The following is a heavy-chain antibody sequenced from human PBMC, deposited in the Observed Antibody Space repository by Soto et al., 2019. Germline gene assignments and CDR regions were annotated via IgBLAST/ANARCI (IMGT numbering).Heavy chain of an antibody. D-gene: IGHD5-12*01. CDR1: GFTFSNAL. CDR2: IKSKTDGGTT. Sequence: KPGGSLRLSCAASGFTFSNALMSWVRQAPGKGLEWVGRIKSKTDGGTTDYAAPVKGRFTISRDDSKSIAYLQMNSLKTEDTAVYYCTRDRPVDIVGTGGHYWGQGTLVTVSS. CDR3: TRDRPVDIVGTGGHY. J-gene: IGHJ4*02. V-gene: IGHV3-15*01.